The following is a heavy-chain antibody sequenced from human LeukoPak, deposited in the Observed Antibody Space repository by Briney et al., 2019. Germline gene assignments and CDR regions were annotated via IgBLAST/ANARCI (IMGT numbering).Heavy chain of an antibody. J-gene: IGHJ4*02. V-gene: IGHV3-53*01. Sequence: GGSLRLSCAASEFSVGSNYMTWVRQAPGKGLEWVSFIYSGGNTYYADSVKGRFTISRDNSKNTFHLQMNSLRAEDTAVYYCARRAGDYSHPYDYWGQGTLVTVSS. CDR2: IYSGGNT. CDR3: ARRAGDYSHPYDY. CDR1: EFSVGSNY. D-gene: IGHD3-22*01.